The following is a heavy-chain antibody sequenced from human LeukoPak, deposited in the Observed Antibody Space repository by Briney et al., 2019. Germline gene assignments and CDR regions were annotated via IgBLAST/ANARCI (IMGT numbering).Heavy chain of an antibody. Sequence: SETLSLTCIVSGGSISSYYWSWIRQPPGKGLEWIGYIYYSGSTNYNPSLKSRVTISVDTSKNQFSLKLSSVTAADTAVYYCARAISYYFDYWGQGTLVTVSS. CDR2: IYYSGST. V-gene: IGHV4-59*01. CDR3: ARAISYYFDY. D-gene: IGHD1-14*01. J-gene: IGHJ4*02. CDR1: GGSISSYY.